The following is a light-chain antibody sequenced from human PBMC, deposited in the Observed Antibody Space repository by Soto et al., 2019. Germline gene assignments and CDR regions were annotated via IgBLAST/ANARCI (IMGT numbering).Light chain of an antibody. CDR3: SSSTSRSTQV. Sequence: QSVLSQPASVSGSPGQSVTISCTGTTSDVGGYNYVSWYQQHPGKAPKLMIYEVSNRPSGVSNRFSGSKSGNTASLTISGLQAEEEADYYCSSSTSRSTQVFGTGTKVTVL. CDR1: TSDVGGYNY. CDR2: EVS. V-gene: IGLV2-14*01. J-gene: IGLJ1*01.